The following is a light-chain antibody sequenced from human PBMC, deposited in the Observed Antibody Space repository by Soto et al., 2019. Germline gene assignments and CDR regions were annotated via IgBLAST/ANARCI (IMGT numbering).Light chain of an antibody. CDR1: QGISSY. CDR2: AAS. V-gene: IGKV1-9*01. CDR3: QQANRYWT. Sequence: LTQSPAFLSAKVGDRVTITCRASQGISSYLAWYQQKPGKGPKLLIYAASTLQSGVPSRFSGSGSGTEFTLTISSLQPDDFATCNSQQANRYWTFGEGTKVDI. J-gene: IGKJ1*01.